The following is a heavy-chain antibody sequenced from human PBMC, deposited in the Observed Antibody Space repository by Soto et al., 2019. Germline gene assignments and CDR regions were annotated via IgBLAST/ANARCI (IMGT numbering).Heavy chain of an antibody. CDR3: ARDILRLYSYGTSYGMDV. CDR1: GFTFSSYA. V-gene: IGHV3-30-3*01. CDR2: ISYDGSNK. D-gene: IGHD5-18*01. Sequence: QVQLVESGGGVVQPGRSLRLSCAASGFTFSSYAMHWVRQAPGKGLEWVAVISYDGSNKYYADSVKGRFTISRDNSKNSVYLQMNSLRAEDTAVYYCARDILRLYSYGTSYGMDVWGQGTTVTVSS. J-gene: IGHJ6*02.